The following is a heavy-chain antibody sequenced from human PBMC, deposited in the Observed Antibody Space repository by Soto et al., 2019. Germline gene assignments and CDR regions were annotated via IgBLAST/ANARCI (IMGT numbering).Heavy chain of an antibody. V-gene: IGHV4-4*02. Sequence: QVQLQESGPGLVKPSGTLSLTCAVSGGSISSSNWWSWVRQPPGKGLEWIGEIYHSGSTNYNPSLNSRVTISVDESKTQFSLKLSSVTAAATAVYYCARVSGSYYYGLDVWGQGTTVTVSS. J-gene: IGHJ6*02. CDR3: ARVSGSYYYGLDV. CDR2: IYHSGST. CDR1: GGSISSSNW. D-gene: IGHD1-26*01.